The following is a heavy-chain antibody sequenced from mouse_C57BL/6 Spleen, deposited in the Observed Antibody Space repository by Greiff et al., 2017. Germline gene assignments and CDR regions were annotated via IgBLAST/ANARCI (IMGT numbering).Heavy chain of an antibody. CDR2: IWSGGST. CDR3: ARNYANYYGSSRDWYFDV. D-gene: IGHD1-1*01. V-gene: IGHV2-2*01. CDR1: GFSLTSYG. J-gene: IGHJ1*03. Sequence: VKLVESGPGLVQPSQSLSITCTVSGFSLTSYGVHWVRQSPGKGLEWLGVIWSGGSTDYNAAFISRLSISKDNSKSQVFFKMNSLQADDTAIYYCARNYANYYGSSRDWYFDVWGTGTTVTVSS.